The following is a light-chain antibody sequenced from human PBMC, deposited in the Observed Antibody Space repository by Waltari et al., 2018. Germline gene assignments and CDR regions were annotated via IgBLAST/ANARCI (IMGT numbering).Light chain of an antibody. CDR1: ESIPIK. V-gene: IGKV3-15*01. Sequence: EIVMTQSPASLSVSPGERVTLSCRASESIPIKLAWYQQKPGQAPRLLIYGASTRATDIPARFSGSGSGTAFTLTISNMQSEDFAVYYCQQYNNWPQTFGQGTKVEIK. J-gene: IGKJ1*01. CDR3: QQYNNWPQT. CDR2: GAS.